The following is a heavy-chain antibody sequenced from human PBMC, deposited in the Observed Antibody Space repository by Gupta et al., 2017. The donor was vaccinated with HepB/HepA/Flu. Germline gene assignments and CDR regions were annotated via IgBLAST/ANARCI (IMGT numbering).Heavy chain of an antibody. D-gene: IGHD3-3*01. CDR3: ARNPGASEWS. V-gene: IGHV3-66*01. J-gene: IGHJ5*02. Sequence: EVRLVESGGALVQPGGSLRLSCVASGFTVHNNYMGWVRQAPGKGLDWVSFIYSNGRTYFADSVKGRFSVSRDSSKNTMFLQMNSLRAADTATYYCARNPGASEWSWGLGTLVTVSS. CDR2: IYSNGRT. CDR1: GFTVHNNY.